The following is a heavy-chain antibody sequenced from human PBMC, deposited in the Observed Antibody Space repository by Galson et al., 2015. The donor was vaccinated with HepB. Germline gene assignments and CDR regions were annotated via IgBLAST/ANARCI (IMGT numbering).Heavy chain of an antibody. D-gene: IGHD2-2*01. J-gene: IGHJ4*02. CDR3: AKAPYYCSSTSCYFDY. Sequence: SLRLSCAASGFTFSSYAMSWVRQAPGKGLEWVSAISGSGGSTYYADSVKGRFTISRDNSKNTLYLQMNSLRAEDTAVYYCAKAPYYCSSTSCYFDYRGQGTLVTVSS. V-gene: IGHV3-23*01. CDR2: ISGSGGST. CDR1: GFTFSSYA.